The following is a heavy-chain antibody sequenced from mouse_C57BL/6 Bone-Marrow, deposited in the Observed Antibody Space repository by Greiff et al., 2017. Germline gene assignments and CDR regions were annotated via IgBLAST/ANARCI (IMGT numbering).Heavy chain of an antibody. Sequence: EVQLQQSGAELVRPGASVKLSCTASGFNIKDDYMHWVKQRPEQGLEWIGWIDPENGDTEYASKFQGKATITADTSSNTAYLQLSSLTSDDTAVYYCTSLIYYDYGLFAYWGQGTLVTVSA. V-gene: IGHV14-4*01. CDR2: IDPENGDT. J-gene: IGHJ3*01. CDR1: GFNIKDDY. D-gene: IGHD2-4*01. CDR3: TSLIYYDYGLFAY.